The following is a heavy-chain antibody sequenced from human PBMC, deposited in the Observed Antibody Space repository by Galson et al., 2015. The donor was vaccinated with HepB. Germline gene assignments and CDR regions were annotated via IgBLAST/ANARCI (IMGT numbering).Heavy chain of an antibody. CDR3: ARDPPYGLFDL. CDR2: INTDGSST. J-gene: IGHJ2*01. V-gene: IGHV3-74*01. Sequence: SLRLSCAASGFTFSYYWMHWVRQAPGKGLVWVSRINTDGSSTSYADSVKGRFTISRDNAKNTLYLQMNSLRAEDTAVYYCARDPPYGLFDLWGRGTLVTVSS. D-gene: IGHD3-16*01. CDR1: GFTFSYYW.